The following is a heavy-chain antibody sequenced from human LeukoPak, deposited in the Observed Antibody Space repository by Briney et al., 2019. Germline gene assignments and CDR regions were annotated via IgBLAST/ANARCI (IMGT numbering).Heavy chain of an antibody. D-gene: IGHD6-13*01. J-gene: IGHJ4*02. CDR2: INHSGNT. Sequence: ASETLSLTCTVSGGSISSSSYYWGWIRQPPGKGLEWIGEINHSGNTNYNPSLKSRVTISVDTSRNQFSLKLSSVTAADTAIYYCARAVRHSSTQPYFLDYWGQGTLVTVSS. CDR3: ARAVRHSSTQPYFLDY. CDR1: GGSISSSSYY. V-gene: IGHV4-39*07.